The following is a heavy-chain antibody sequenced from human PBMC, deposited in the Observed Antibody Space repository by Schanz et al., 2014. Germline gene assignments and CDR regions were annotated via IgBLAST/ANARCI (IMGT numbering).Heavy chain of an antibody. CDR3: ARGYSGYSHFDY. D-gene: IGHD5-12*01. J-gene: IGHJ4*02. V-gene: IGHV7-4-1*02. Sequence: QVRLVQSGAEVKKPGASVKVSCKASGHPFTAYSMHWVRQAPGQGLEWMGWINTNTANPTYAQGFTGRFVYTLDASVTTAYLEISSLKAEDTAVYYCARGYSGYSHFDYWGQGALVTVSS. CDR1: GHPFTAYS. CDR2: INTNTANP.